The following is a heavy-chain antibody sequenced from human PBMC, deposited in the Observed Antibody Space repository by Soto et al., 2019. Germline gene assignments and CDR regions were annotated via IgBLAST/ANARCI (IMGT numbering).Heavy chain of an antibody. J-gene: IGHJ6*02. CDR2: ISGTGSRT. V-gene: IGHV3-23*01. CDR1: GFSFSDYA. Sequence: EVQVLESGGGLVQPGGSLRLSCAASGFSFSDYAMSWVRQAPGKGLEWVSGISGTGSRTSYADSVRGRFTISRDNFNTTLSLQMDSLRAVDTAVYYCAKGGRYTYGYGDYSYGMDVWGQGTTVTVSS. D-gene: IGHD5-18*01. CDR3: AKGGRYTYGYGDYSYGMDV.